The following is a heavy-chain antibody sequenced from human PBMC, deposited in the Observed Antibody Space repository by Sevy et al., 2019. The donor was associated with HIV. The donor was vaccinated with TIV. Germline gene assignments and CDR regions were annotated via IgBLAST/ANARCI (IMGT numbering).Heavy chain of an antibody. V-gene: IGHV7-4-1*02. CDR2: INTNTGNP. J-gene: IGHJ6*02. CDR3: ARTSRGIVVIPAAQHYYGMDV. Sequence: ASVKVSCKASGYTFTSYGMNWVRQAPGQGLEWMGWINTNTGNPTYPQGFTGRFVFSLDTSVSTAYLQISSLKAEDTAVYYCARTSRGIVVIPAAQHYYGMDVWGQGTTVTVSS. D-gene: IGHD2-2*01. CDR1: GYTFTSYG.